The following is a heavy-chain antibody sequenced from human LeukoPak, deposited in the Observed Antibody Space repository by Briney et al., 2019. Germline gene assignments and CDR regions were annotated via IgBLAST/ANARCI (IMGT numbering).Heavy chain of an antibody. V-gene: IGHV3-48*03. CDR2: ITSSGSTI. Sequence: GGSLRLSCAASAFTFSSYEMNWVRQAPGKGLEWVSYITSSGSTIYYADSVKGRFTISRDNAKISLYVQMNSLRAEDTAVYYFAGDRVGVSAYDSLFDCWGQVTLVTVS. D-gene: IGHD5-12*01. J-gene: IGHJ4*02. CDR3: AGDRVGVSAYDSLFDC. CDR1: AFTFSSYE.